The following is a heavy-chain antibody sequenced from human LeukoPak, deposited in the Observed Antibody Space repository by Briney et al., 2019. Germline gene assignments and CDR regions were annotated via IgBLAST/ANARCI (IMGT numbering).Heavy chain of an antibody. CDR1: GGTFSSYA. V-gene: IGHV1-69*13. CDR3: ATFIPHYYDSSGYYVSAFDI. J-gene: IGHJ3*02. D-gene: IGHD3-22*01. CDR2: IIPILGTA. Sequence: SVKVSCKASGGTFSSYAISWVRPAPGQGLEWMGGIIPILGTANYAQKFQGRVTITADESTSTAYMELSSLRSEDTAVYYCATFIPHYYDSSGYYVSAFDIWGQGTMVTVSS.